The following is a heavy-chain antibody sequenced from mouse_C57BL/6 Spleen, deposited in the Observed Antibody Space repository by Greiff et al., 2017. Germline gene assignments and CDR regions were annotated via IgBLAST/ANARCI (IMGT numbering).Heavy chain of an antibody. D-gene: IGHD2-3*01. Sequence: EVKVVESGEGLVKPGGSLKLSCAASGFTFSSYAMSWVRQTPEKRLEWVAYISSGGDYIYYADTVKGRFTISRDNARNTLYLQMSSLKSEDTAMYYCTRGIYDGYYCAMDYWGQGTSVTVSS. V-gene: IGHV5-9-1*02. CDR2: ISSGGDYI. CDR1: GFTFSSYA. CDR3: TRGIYDGYYCAMDY. J-gene: IGHJ4*01.